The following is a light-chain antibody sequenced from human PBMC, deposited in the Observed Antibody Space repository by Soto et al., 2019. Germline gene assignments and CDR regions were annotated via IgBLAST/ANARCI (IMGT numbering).Light chain of an antibody. CDR3: QQSYTTPLT. V-gene: IGKV1-39*01. CDR2: AAS. Sequence: DVQMPQSPSSLSASIGDRVTITCRASQSISSFLSWYQQKPGKAPNLLIFAASSLQGGVPSRFSGSGSGTDFTLTISSLQPEDFATYYCQQSYTTPLTFGGGTKVEIK. CDR1: QSISSF. J-gene: IGKJ4*01.